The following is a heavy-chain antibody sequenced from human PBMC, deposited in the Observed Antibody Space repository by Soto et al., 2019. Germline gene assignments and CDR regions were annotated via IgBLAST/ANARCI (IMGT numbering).Heavy chain of an antibody. Sequence: LVESGGGVVQPGRSLRLSCEASGVSFRSYAMHWVRQVPGKGPEWVAVISHDGSSDYYADSVKGRFTISRDNLRNTLSTISRIHKRNKVYIQKEGVRGKKWGLNHWGSRPVCMIKNLLVFDVGGKRKKLPVSS. CDR1: GVSFRSYA. V-gene: IGHV3-30*03. CDR3: GVRGKKWGLNHWGSRPVCMIKNLLVFDV. J-gene: IGHJ3*01. CDR2: ISHDGSSD. D-gene: IGHD3-16*01.